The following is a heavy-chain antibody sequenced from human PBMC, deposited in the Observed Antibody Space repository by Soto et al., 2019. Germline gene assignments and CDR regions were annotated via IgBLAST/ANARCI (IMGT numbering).Heavy chain of an antibody. CDR2: IYSGGGT. J-gene: IGHJ6*03. CDR1: GFTVSGNY. V-gene: IGHV3-66*01. CDR3: ARGLSQRYMDV. Sequence: GGSLRLSCAASGFTVSGNYMSWVRQAPGKGLEWVSIIYSGGGTYYADSVKGRFTISRDNSKNTLYLQMNSPRAEDTAVYYCARGLSQRYMDVWGKGTTVTVSS. D-gene: IGHD6-25*01.